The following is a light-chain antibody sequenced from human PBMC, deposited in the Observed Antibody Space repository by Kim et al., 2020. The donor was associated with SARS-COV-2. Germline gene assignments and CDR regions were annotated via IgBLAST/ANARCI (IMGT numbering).Light chain of an antibody. J-gene: IGKJ5*01. V-gene: IGKV1-33*01. CDR3: QQYDIVPPT. CDR1: RAITNY. Sequence: EDGVTTTCRASRAITNYLNWYQQKPGKAPKLLIYDASKLETGVPSRFSGSGSGTDFTLTITSLQPEDIATYYCQQYDIVPPTFGQGTRLEIK. CDR2: DAS.